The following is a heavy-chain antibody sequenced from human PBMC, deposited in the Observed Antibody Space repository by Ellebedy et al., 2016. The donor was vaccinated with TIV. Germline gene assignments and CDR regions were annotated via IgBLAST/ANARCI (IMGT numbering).Heavy chain of an antibody. D-gene: IGHD3-9*01. V-gene: IGHV3-23*01. CDR2: ISGSGSST. J-gene: IGHJ3*02. Sequence: GESLKISXTASGFTFSNYAMTWVRQPPGKGLEWVSGISGSGSSTSYADSVKGRVTTSRDNSRNTLYLQMLSLRAEDTALYYCAKPPVDILTGYYTEAAFDIWGQGTVVTVSS. CDR1: GFTFSNYA. CDR3: AKPPVDILTGYYTEAAFDI.